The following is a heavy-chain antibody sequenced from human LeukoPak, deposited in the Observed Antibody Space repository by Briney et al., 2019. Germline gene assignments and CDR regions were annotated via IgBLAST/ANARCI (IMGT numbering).Heavy chain of an antibody. V-gene: IGHV1-2*02. Sequence: ASVKVSCKASGYTFTGYYIHWVRQAPGQGLEWMGWINSNTGDTNYAQKFQGRVTMTRDTSISTAYMELSRLRSDDAAVYYCARDKSGHWFDPWGQGTLVTVSS. J-gene: IGHJ5*02. CDR2: INSNTGDT. CDR1: GYTFTGYY. CDR3: ARDKSGHWFDP.